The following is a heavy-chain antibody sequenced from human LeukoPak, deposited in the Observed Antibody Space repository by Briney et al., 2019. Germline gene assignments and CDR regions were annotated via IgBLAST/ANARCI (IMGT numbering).Heavy chain of an antibody. CDR3: ASSPGIAAAGADY. V-gene: IGHV3-21*01. CDR2: ISNSGYYI. CDR1: GFTFSSYA. Sequence: GGSLRLSCAASGFTFSSYAMSWVRQAPGKGLEWVSSISNSGYYIYYADSVKGRFTISRDNAKNSLYLQMNSLRAEDTAVYYCASSPGIAAAGADYWGQGTLVTVSS. D-gene: IGHD6-13*01. J-gene: IGHJ4*02.